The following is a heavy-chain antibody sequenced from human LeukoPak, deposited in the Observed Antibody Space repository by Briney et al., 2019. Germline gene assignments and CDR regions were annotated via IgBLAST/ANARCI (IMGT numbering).Heavy chain of an antibody. D-gene: IGHD2/OR15-2a*01. CDR1: GFTFNTYT. CDR2: ISYDGSEK. CDR3: ARAPEGLRILSADY. V-gene: IGHV3-30-3*01. Sequence: GGSLRLSCAASGFTFNTYTMNWVRQAPGKGLEWVAVISYDGSEKYYADSVKGRSTISRDNSNNTLSVQMNSLRPEDTAVYYCARAPEGLRILSADYWGQGVLVTVSS. J-gene: IGHJ4*02.